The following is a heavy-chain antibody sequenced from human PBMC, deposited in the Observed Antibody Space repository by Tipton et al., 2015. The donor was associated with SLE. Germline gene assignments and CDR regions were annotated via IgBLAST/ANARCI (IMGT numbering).Heavy chain of an antibody. Sequence: TLSLTCTVSGGSISGYYWSWIRQPPGKGLEWIGSIYYSGSTYYNPSLKSRVTISVDTSKNQFSLKLSSVTAADTAVYYCARLITGDQYFDYWGQGTLVTVSS. CDR2: IYYSGST. J-gene: IGHJ4*02. CDR1: GGSISGYY. V-gene: IGHV4-59*05. D-gene: IGHD7-27*01. CDR3: ARLITGDQYFDY.